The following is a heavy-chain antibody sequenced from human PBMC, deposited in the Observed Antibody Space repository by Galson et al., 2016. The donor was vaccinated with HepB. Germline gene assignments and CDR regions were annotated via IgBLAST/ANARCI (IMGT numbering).Heavy chain of an antibody. CDR2: ISGHNGNT. J-gene: IGHJ6*04. CDR1: GYSFSSYG. CDR3: AREDTISDVAPPGYSALDL. Sequence: SVKVSCKASGYSFSSYGVSWVRQAPGQGLEWMGWISGHNGNTRYAEKFLGRVAMTTDTPASTAYLELRSLRSDDTAVYYCAREDTISDVAPPGYSALDLWGKGTTVTVSS. D-gene: IGHD2-15*01. V-gene: IGHV1-18*01.